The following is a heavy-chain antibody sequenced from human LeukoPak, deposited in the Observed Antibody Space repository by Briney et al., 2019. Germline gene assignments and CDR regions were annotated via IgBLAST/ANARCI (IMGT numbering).Heavy chain of an antibody. D-gene: IGHD6-19*01. V-gene: IGHV3-23*01. CDR1: GFTFSSYA. Sequence: PTGGSLRLSCAASGFTFSSYAMNWVRQAPGKGLEWVSAITNTGGSTYYSDSVKGRFTISRDNSKNTLHLQMNSLRAEDTAVYYCARAGSGWQPGDYWGQGTLVTVSS. CDR2: ITNTGGST. CDR3: ARAGSGWQPGDY. J-gene: IGHJ4*02.